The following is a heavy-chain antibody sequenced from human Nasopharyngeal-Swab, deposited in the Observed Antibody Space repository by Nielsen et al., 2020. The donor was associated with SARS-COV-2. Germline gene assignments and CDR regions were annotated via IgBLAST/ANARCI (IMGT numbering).Heavy chain of an antibody. Sequence: GGSLRLSCAASGFSFSTYAMSWVRQAPGKGLEWVSAISGSGGDTYYADSVKGRFTISRDNSKNTLYLQMNSLRAEDTAIYYCAKDSGAGFCSGGSCFPTNHWGQGTLVTVSS. J-gene: IGHJ5*02. CDR1: GFSFSTYA. CDR2: ISGSGGDT. D-gene: IGHD2-15*01. V-gene: IGHV3-23*01. CDR3: AKDSGAGFCSGGSCFPTNH.